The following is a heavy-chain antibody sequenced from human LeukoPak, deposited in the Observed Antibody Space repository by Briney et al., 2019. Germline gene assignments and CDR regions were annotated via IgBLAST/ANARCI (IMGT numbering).Heavy chain of an antibody. CDR3: ATGIAVAGRPYYYGMDV. CDR2: MNPNSGNT. CDR1: GDTFTSYD. V-gene: IGHV1-8*01. Sequence: ASVKVSCTASGDTFTSYDIKWVRQATGQGLEWMGWMNPNSGNTGYAQKFQGRVTMTRNTSISTAYMELSSLRSEDTAVYYCATGIAVAGRPYYYGMDVWGQGTTVTVSS. D-gene: IGHD6-19*01. J-gene: IGHJ6*02.